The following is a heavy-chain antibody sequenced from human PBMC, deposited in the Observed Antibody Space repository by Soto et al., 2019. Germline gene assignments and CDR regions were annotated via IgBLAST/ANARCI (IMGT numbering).Heavy chain of an antibody. D-gene: IGHD1-7*01. Sequence: GGSLRLSCAASGFTFSSYWMHWVRQAPGKGLVWVSRINSDGSSTSYADSVKGRFTISRDNAKNTLYLQMNSLRAEDTAVYYCARVYNWNYFSYYFDYWGQGTLVTVSS. J-gene: IGHJ4*02. CDR2: INSDGSST. V-gene: IGHV3-74*01. CDR1: GFTFSSYW. CDR3: ARVYNWNYFSYYFDY.